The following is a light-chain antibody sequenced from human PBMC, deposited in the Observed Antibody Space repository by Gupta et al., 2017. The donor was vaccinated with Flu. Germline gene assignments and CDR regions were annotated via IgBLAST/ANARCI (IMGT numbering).Light chain of an antibody. CDR2: EVT. J-gene: IGLJ3*02. CDR1: ISDIGGYNY. CDR3: SSYTSSATRWV. V-gene: IGLV2-14*01. Sequence: TVSCTGTISDIGGYNYVSWYQQNSAAAPKLLRYEVTKRPSGVSDRFSGSKSDNTASLTTTGLQAEDEATYHCSSYTSSATRWVFGGGTTVTVL.